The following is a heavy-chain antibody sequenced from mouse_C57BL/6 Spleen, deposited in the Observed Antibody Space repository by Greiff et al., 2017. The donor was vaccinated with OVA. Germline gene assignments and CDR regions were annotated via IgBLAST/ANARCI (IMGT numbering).Heavy chain of an antibody. V-gene: IGHV1-39*01. J-gene: IGHJ2*01. Sequence: SGPELVKPGASVKISCKASGYSFTDYNMNWVKQSNGKSLEWIGVINPNYGTTSYNQKFKGKATLTVDQSSSTAYMQLNSLTSEDSAVYYCARGEGYGYDGFFDYWGQGTTLTVSS. CDR2: INPNYGTT. D-gene: IGHD2-2*01. CDR3: ARGEGYGYDGFFDY. CDR1: GYSFTDYN.